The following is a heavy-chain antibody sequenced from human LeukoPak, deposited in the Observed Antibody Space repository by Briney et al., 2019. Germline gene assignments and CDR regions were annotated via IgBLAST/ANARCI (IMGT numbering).Heavy chain of an antibody. V-gene: IGHV3-30*04. CDR2: IPYHGSNE. D-gene: IGHD3-9*01. J-gene: IGHJ4*02. CDR1: GFTFSTYP. CDR3: ARVHDTTGYYHYFDS. Sequence: GGSLRLSCEASGFTFSTYPMHWVRQAPDKGLEWVAMIPYHGSNEYYADSVKGRFTISRDNSKNTLYLQMNNPRVEDTAIYYCARVHDTTGYYHYFDSWGQGTLVTVSS.